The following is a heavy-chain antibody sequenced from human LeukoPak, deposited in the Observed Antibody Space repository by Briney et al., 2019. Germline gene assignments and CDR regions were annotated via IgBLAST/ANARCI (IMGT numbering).Heavy chain of an antibody. CDR2: IYYSGST. J-gene: IGHJ4*02. CDR1: GGSISSGGYY. CDR3: ARGVENYDFWSGSAINYFDY. V-gene: IGHV4-31*03. D-gene: IGHD3-3*01. Sequence: SETLSLTCTLSGGSISSGGYYWSWIRQHPGKGLEWIGYIYYSGSTYYNPSLKSRVTISVDTSKNQFSLKLSSVTAADTAVYYCARGVENYDFWSGSAINYFDYWGQGTLVTVSS.